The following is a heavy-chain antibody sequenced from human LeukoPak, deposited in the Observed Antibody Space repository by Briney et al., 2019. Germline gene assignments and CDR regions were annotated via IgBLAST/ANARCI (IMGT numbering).Heavy chain of an antibody. Sequence: GGSLRLSCAASGFTFSSYAMHWVRQAPGKGLEWVAVISYDGSNKYYADSVKGRFTISRDNSKNTLYLQMNSLRAEDTALYYCATNAYDFWSGYAFDYWGQGTLVTVSS. CDR2: ISYDGSNK. J-gene: IGHJ4*02. CDR3: ATNAYDFWSGYAFDY. V-gene: IGHV3-30*04. CDR1: GFTFSSYA. D-gene: IGHD3-3*01.